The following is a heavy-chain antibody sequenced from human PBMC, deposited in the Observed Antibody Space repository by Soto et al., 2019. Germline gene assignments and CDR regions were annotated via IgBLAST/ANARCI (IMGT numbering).Heavy chain of an antibody. CDR1: GGSFSGYY. CDR2: INHSGST. Sequence: SETLSLTCAVYGGSFSGYYWSWIRQPPGKGLEWIGEINHSGSTNYNPSLKTRVTISLDTSKNHFSLKLSSVTAADTAVYYCARPYCSGGSCYFDAFDIWGQGTMVTVSS. CDR3: ARPYCSGGSCYFDAFDI. V-gene: IGHV4-34*01. J-gene: IGHJ3*02. D-gene: IGHD2-15*01.